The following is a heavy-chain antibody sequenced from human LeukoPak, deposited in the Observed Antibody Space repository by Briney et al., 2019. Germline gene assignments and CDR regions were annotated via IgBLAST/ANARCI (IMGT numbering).Heavy chain of an antibody. J-gene: IGHJ6*03. CDR2: IYTSGST. CDR3: ARFSPPDYYYYYYMDV. V-gene: IGHV4-61*02. Sequence: SETLSLTCTVSGYSISSGYYWSWIRQPAGKGLEWIGRIYTSGSTNYNPSLKSRVTISVDTSKNQFSLKLSSVTAADTAVYYCARFSPPDYYYYYYMDVWGKGTTVTVSS. CDR1: GYSISSGYY.